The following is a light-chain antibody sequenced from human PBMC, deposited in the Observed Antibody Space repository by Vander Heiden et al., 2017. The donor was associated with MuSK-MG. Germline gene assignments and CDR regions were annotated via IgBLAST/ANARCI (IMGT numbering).Light chain of an antibody. Sequence: SVLTQPPSVSAAPGQKVTISCSGSSSNIGNNYVSWYQQLPGTAPKLLIYENNKRPSGIPDRLSGSKSGTSATLGITGLETGDEADYYGGTWDSSRTTEIYGGGTKLTVL. CDR3: GTWDSSRTTEI. CDR2: ENN. J-gene: IGLJ2*01. CDR1: SSNIGNNY. V-gene: IGLV1-51*02.